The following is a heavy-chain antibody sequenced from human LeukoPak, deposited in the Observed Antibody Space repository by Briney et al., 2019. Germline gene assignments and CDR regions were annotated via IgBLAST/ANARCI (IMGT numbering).Heavy chain of an antibody. Sequence: GGALRLSCVAPGFTFSDYYMCWIRQALGKGVEWVSYIIVGGSTIYYADSVKGRFTISRDNAKNSLYLQMKSLRAENTAVYYCARVQPQHGGRKKYYYYMDVWGKETTVTVSS. D-gene: IGHD2-15*01. J-gene: IGHJ6*03. CDR1: GFTFSDYY. CDR3: ARVQPQHGGRKKYYYYMDV. CDR2: IIVGGSTI. V-gene: IGHV3-11*01.